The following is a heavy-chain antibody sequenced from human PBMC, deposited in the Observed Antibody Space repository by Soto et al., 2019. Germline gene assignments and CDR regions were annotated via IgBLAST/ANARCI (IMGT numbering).Heavy chain of an antibody. CDR1: GGSISDGGYY. J-gene: IGHJ4*02. CDR3: ARDMVRGVMEH. V-gene: IGHV4-31*03. Sequence: SETLSLTCTVSGGSISDGGYYWTWIRQHPGKGLEWIGYIYYSGSTSYNPSLKSRLTISIVTSKNQFSLKLSSVTAADTAVYYCARDMVRGVMEHSGQGALVTVSS. D-gene: IGHD3-10*01. CDR2: IYYSGST.